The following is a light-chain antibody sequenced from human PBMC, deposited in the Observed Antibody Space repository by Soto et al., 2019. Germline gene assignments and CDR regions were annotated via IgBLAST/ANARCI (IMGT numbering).Light chain of an antibody. Sequence: IVLTQSPVTLSLSPGERATLSCGASQSITSNFVAWYQKKPGLAPRLLIFDASTRAIGIPDGFSGSGSGTDFTLTIRGLEPEDSAVYYCHHFADSPTFGGGTKVEIK. CDR3: HHFADSPT. CDR1: QSITSNF. J-gene: IGKJ4*01. V-gene: IGKV3D-20*01. CDR2: DAS.